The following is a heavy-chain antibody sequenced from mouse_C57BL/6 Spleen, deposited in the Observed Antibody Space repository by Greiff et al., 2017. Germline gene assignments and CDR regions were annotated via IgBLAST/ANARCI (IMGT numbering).Heavy chain of an antibody. J-gene: IGHJ4*01. CDR1: GLSLTSYA. D-gene: IGHD2-3*01. CDR2: IWTGGGT. V-gene: IGHV2-9-1*01. CDR3: AREGLLNAMDY. Sequence: QVQLKESGPGLVAPSQSLSIIRTLSGLSLTSYAISWVRQPTGKALEWLGVIWTGGGTNYNSALKSRLSISKDNSKSQVFLKMNSLQTDDTARYYCAREGLLNAMDYWGQGTSVTVSS.